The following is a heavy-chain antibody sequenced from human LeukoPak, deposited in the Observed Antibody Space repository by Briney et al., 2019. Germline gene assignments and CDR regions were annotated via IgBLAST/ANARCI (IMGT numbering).Heavy chain of an antibody. Sequence: SETLSLTCSVSGDSISSGGYYWSWIRQHPGKGLEWIGYIYHSGSTYYNPSLKSRLTILVDTSKNQFSLNLSSVTAADTAVYYCARVRGSGSYDPPLSELWGQGTLVTVSS. D-gene: IGHD3-10*01. V-gene: IGHV4-31*03. CDR3: ARVRGSGSYDPPLSEL. CDR1: GDSISSGGYY. CDR2: IYHSGST. J-gene: IGHJ4*02.